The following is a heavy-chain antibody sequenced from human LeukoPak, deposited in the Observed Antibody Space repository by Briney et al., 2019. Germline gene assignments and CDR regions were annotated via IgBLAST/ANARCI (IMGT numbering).Heavy chain of an antibody. V-gene: IGHV3-21*01. CDR1: GFTFSSYS. Sequence: GVSLRLSCAASGFTFSSYSMNWVRQAPGKGLEWVSSISSSSSYIYYADTVKGRFTISRDNAKNSLYLQMNSLRAEDTAVYYCARDSARKAAAGTRYYYGMDVWGQGTTVTVSS. J-gene: IGHJ6*02. CDR3: ARDSARKAAAGTRYYYGMDV. CDR2: ISSSSSYI. D-gene: IGHD6-13*01.